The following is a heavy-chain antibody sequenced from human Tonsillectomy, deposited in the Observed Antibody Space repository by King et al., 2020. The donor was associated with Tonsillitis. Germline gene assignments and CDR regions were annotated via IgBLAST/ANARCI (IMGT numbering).Heavy chain of an antibody. J-gene: IGHJ5*02. CDR2: IFDSGST. V-gene: IGHV4-59*01. CDR3: ARELSSGWYRGWFDP. D-gene: IGHD6-19*01. Sequence: VQLQESGPGLVKPSETLSLTCTVSGGSISIYYWSWIRQPPGKGLEWIGYIFDSGSTNYNPSLKSRVTISADTSKNQFSLKLSSVTAADTAVYYSARELSSGWYRGWFDPWGQGTLVTVSS. CDR1: GGSISIYY.